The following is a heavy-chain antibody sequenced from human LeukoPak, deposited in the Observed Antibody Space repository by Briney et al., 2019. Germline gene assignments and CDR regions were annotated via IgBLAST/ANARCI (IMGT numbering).Heavy chain of an antibody. D-gene: IGHD4-17*01. CDR1: GFTFSSYA. CDR2: ISGSGGST. CDR3: ARGDFGGYDP. V-gene: IGHV3-23*01. Sequence: PGGSLRLSCAASGFTFSSYAMSWVRQAPGKGLEWVSAISGSGGSTYYADSVKGRFTISRDNSKNTLYLQMNSLRSEDTAVYYCARGDFGGYDPWGQGTLVTVSS. J-gene: IGHJ5*02.